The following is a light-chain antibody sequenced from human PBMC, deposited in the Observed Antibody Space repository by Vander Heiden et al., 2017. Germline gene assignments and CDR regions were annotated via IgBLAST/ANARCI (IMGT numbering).Light chain of an antibody. Sequence: EIVMTQSPATLSVSPGERATLPCRASQSVSSNLAWYQQKPGQAPRLLIYDASTRDTGIPARFSGSGYGTEFTLAISSLQLEDFAVYYCQQDENRPPWTFGQTTKVEIK. CDR3: QQDENRPPWT. V-gene: IGKV3-15*01. CDR2: DAS. J-gene: IGKJ1*01. CDR1: QSVSSN.